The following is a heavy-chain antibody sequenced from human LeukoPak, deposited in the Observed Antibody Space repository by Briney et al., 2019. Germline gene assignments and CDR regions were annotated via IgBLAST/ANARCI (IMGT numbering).Heavy chain of an antibody. CDR3: ARLNFRGGEALHFDS. CDR1: GGSLTNYY. CDR2: IHSDGTT. Sequence: KPSETLSLTCSVSGGSLTNYYWGWIRQPPGKGLEFIGYIHSDGTTNYDSSLQSRVAISLDTSKIQFSLGLYSVTAADTALYFCARLNFRGGEALHFDSWGQGTLVTVSS. J-gene: IGHJ4*02. V-gene: IGHV4-4*09. D-gene: IGHD3-16*01.